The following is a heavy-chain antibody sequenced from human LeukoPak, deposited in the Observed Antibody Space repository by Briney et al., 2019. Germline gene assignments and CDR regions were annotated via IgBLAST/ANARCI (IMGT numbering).Heavy chain of an antibody. V-gene: IGHV3-15*01. CDR1: GFTVTDSW. Sequence: GESLRLSCAVSGFTVTDSWMSWVRQAPGKGLEWLGRIKKRSDGGTTDYAAPVKGRFTTSTDDSKNTLYLQMNSLKTEDTAIYYCTTFADFWSGYSFDYWGQGTLVTVSS. CDR2: IKKRSDGGTT. CDR3: TTFADFWSGYSFDY. D-gene: IGHD3-3*01. J-gene: IGHJ4*02.